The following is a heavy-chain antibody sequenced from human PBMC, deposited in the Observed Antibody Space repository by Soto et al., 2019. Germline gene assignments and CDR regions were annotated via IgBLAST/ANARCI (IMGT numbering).Heavy chain of an antibody. CDR2: ISSSSSYI. Sequence: GGSLRLSCAASGFTFSSYSMNWVRQAPGKGLEWVSSISSSSSYIYYADSVKGRFTISRDNAKNSLYLQMNSLRAEDTAVYYCARDLRGPSIGGVISRAFDIWGQGTMVTVSS. CDR1: GFTFSSYS. CDR3: ARDLRGPSIGGVISRAFDI. J-gene: IGHJ3*02. D-gene: IGHD3-16*01. V-gene: IGHV3-21*01.